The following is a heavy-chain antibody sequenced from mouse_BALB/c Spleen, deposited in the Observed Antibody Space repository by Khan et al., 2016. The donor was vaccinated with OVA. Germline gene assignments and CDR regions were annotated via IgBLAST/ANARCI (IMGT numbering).Heavy chain of an antibody. CDR2: IYPYNDDT. J-gene: IGHJ2*01. Sequence: VQLKQSGPELVKPGASVKMSRKASGYTFTSYVIHWVKQKPGQGLEWIGYIYPYNDDTKSNEKFKGKATLTSDKCSSTAYMELRSLTSEDSAVYYCARNYRYDVYFDYWGQGTTLTVSS. D-gene: IGHD2-14*01. V-gene: IGHV1S136*01. CDR3: ARNYRYDVYFDY. CDR1: GYTFTSYV.